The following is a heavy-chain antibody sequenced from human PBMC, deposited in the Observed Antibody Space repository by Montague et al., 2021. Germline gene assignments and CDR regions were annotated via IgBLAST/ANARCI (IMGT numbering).Heavy chain of an antibody. CDR1: SGSISSFS. V-gene: IGHV4-59*03. J-gene: IGHJ4*02. CDR2: LYDSGDT. CDR3: ERRGRPMGLYHFDY. D-gene: IGHD2-2*02. Sequence: SETLSLTCIVSSGSISSFSWAWIRLAPGKALEWIGHLYDSGDTYSNPSLSSRLTFSLDTSRNQFFLRLTSVTAADTAEYYCERRGRPMGLYHFDYWGQGTLVTVSS.